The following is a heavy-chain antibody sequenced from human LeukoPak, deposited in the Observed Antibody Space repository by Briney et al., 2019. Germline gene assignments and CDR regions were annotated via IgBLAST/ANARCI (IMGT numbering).Heavy chain of an antibody. CDR3: ARGPAPSTMVRGVKYYYYYYMDV. J-gene: IGHJ6*03. V-gene: IGHV1-69*05. CDR1: GDTFIIYA. Sequence: SVKVSCKASGDTFIIYAISWVRQAPGQGLEWMGGIIPMFGTPNHAQNFQGRVTITTDESTSTAYMELSSLRSEDTAVYYCARGPAPSTMVRGVKYYYYYYMDVWGKGTTVTVSS. D-gene: IGHD3-10*01. CDR2: IIPMFGTP.